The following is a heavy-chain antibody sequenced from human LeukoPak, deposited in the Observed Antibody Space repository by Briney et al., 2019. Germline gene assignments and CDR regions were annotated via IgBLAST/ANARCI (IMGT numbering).Heavy chain of an antibody. CDR3: ARDSPGVSWYDY. D-gene: IGHD2-15*01. CDR1: GGSISSSSYY. J-gene: IGHJ4*02. V-gene: IGHV4-39*07. CDR2: IYYSGST. Sequence: SETLSLTCTVSGGSISSSSYYWGWLRQPPGKGLEWIGSIYYSGSTYYNPSLKSRVTISVDTSKNQFSLKLSSVTAADTAVYYCARDSPGVSWYDYWGQGTLVIVSS.